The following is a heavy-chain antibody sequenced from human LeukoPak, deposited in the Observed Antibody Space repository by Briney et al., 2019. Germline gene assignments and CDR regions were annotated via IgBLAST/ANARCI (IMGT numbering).Heavy chain of an antibody. Sequence: ASVKLSCKASGYTFTSYDINWVRQATGQGLEWMGWMNPNSGNTGYAQKFQGRVTMTRNTSISTAYMELSSLRSEDTAVYYCARGVPMGTGVDYWGQGTLVTVSS. V-gene: IGHV1-8*01. CDR3: ARGVPMGTGVDY. CDR2: MNPNSGNT. D-gene: IGHD3/OR15-3a*01. CDR1: GYTFTSYD. J-gene: IGHJ4*02.